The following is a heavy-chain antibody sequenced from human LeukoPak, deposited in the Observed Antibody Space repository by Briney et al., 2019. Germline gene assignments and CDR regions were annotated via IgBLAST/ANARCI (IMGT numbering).Heavy chain of an antibody. CDR3: AREGYDGSGSYRGGWFDP. J-gene: IGHJ5*02. D-gene: IGHD3-10*01. V-gene: IGHV3-11*06. CDR2: ISSSSSYT. Sequence: GGSLRLSCAASGFTFSDYYMSWIRQAPGKGLEWVSYISSSSSYTNYADSVKGRFTISRDNDKNSLYLQMNSLRAEDTAVYYCAREGYDGSGSYRGGWFDPWGQGTLVTVSS. CDR1: GFTFSDYY.